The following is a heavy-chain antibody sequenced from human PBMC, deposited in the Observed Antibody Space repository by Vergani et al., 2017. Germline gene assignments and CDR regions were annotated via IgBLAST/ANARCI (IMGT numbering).Heavy chain of an antibody. V-gene: IGHV5-10-1*03. Sequence: EVQLVQSGAEVKKPGESLRISCKGSGYSFTSYWISWVRQMPGKGLEWMGRIDPSDSYTNYSPSFQGHVTISADKSISTAYLQWSSLKASDTAMYYCAGHGPCGDGACLHFDHWGQGTQVTVSS. CDR2: IDPSDSYT. CDR1: GYSFTSYW. J-gene: IGHJ4*02. D-gene: IGHD2-21*01. CDR3: AGHGPCGDGACLHFDH.